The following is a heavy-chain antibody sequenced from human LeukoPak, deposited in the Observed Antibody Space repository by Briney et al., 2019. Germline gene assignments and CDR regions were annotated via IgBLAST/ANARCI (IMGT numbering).Heavy chain of an antibody. V-gene: IGHV4-39*01. CDR1: GGSISSSTYW. Sequence: SETLSLTCSVSGGSISSSTYWWAWIRQPPGKGLEWIGSIYYSGRTHYYPPLKSRVTISVDTSNNQFSLKLTSVTAADTAVYCCARQYGSGFWFFDNWGQGTLVTVSS. D-gene: IGHD3-10*01. J-gene: IGHJ4*02. CDR2: IYYSGRT. CDR3: ARQYGSGFWFFDN.